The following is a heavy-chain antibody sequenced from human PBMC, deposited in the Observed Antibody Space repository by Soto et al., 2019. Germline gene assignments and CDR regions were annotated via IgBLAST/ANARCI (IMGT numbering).Heavy chain of an antibody. D-gene: IGHD3-3*01. V-gene: IGHV3-48*02. J-gene: IGHJ6*02. CDR2: ISSSSSTI. CDR3: GRRTTDFWPGSPRPYYYGMDV. CDR1: GFTFSSYS. Sequence: SGGSLRLSCAASGFTFSSYSMNWVRQAPGKGLERVSYISSSSSTIYYADSVKGRFTISRDNAKNSLYLQMNSLRDEDTAVYYRGRRTTDFWPGSPRPYYYGMDVWGQGTTATASS.